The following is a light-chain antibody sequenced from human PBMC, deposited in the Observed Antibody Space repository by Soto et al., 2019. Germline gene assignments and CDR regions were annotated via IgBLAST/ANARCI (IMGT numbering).Light chain of an antibody. CDR2: AAS. CDR1: QTISSW. Sequence: MSHSLSTLSGSVEDRVTITCRASQTISSWLAWYQQKPGKAPKLLIYAASTLQSGVPSRFSGSGSGTDFTLTISSLQPEDFATYYCQQLNSYPRITFGQGTRLE. J-gene: IGKJ5*01. V-gene: IGKV1-5*01. CDR3: QQLNSYPRIT.